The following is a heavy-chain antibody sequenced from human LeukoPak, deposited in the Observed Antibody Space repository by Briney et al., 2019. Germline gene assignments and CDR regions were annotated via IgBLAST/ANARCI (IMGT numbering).Heavy chain of an antibody. CDR3: AIADPGQWLELGYYYGMDV. V-gene: IGHV1-2*02. D-gene: IGHD1-7*01. CDR2: INPNSGGT. CDR1: GYTFTVYY. Sequence: ASVKVSCKASGYTFTVYYMHWVRQAPGQGLEWMGWINPNSGGTNYAQKFQGRVTMTRDTSISTAYMELSRLRSDDTAVYYCAIADPGQWLELGYYYGMDVWGQGTTVTVSS. J-gene: IGHJ6*02.